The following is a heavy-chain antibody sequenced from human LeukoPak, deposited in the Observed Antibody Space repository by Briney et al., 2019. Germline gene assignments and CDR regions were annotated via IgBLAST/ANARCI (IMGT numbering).Heavy chain of an antibody. CDR3: ARRSWSGELRP. CDR2: IYYGSVFYSVST. V-gene: IGHV4-39*01. Sequence: SETLSLTCTVSDGSISSSSYYWGWIRQPPGKGLEWIGSIYYGSVFYSVSTCYNPSLKSRVTMSVDTSKNQFSLKLSSVTAADTAVYYCARRSWSGELRPWGQGTLVTVSS. J-gene: IGHJ5*02. CDR1: DGSISSSSYY. D-gene: IGHD1-26*01.